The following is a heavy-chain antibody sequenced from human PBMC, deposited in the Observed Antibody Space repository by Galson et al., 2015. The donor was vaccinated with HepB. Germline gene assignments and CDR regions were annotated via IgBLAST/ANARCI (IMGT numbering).Heavy chain of an antibody. Sequence: SLRLSCAASGFTFSSYGMHWVRQAPGKGLEWVAVISYDGSNKYYADSVKGRFTISRDNSKNTLYLQMNSLRAEDTAVYYCAKGAEKGIAVGDISAEYFQHWGQGTLVTVSS. D-gene: IGHD6-19*01. CDR3: AKGAEKGIAVGDISAEYFQH. V-gene: IGHV3-30*18. CDR2: ISYDGSNK. CDR1: GFTFSSYG. J-gene: IGHJ1*01.